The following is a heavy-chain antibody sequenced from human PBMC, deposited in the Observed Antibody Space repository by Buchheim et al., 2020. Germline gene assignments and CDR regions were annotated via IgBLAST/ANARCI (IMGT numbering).Heavy chain of an antibody. CDR1: GGSFSGYY. V-gene: IGHV4-34*01. CDR2: INHSGST. J-gene: IGHJ6*02. CDR3: ARGITIFGVAGGYYYYGMDV. D-gene: IGHD3-3*01. Sequence: QVQLQQWGAGLLKPSGTLSLTCAVYGGSFSGYYWSWIRQPPGKGLEWIGEINHSGSTNYNPSLKSRVTISVDTSKNQFSLKLSSVTAADTAVYYCARGITIFGVAGGYYYYGMDVWGQGTT.